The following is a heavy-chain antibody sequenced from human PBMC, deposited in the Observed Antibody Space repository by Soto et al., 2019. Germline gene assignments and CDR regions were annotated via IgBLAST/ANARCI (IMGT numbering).Heavy chain of an antibody. Sequence: QVQLQESGPGLVKPSGTLSLTCAVSGASMSTADWWSWVRQPPGKGLEWIGEIYHSGTTNYNPSLKSRLTMSVDKFKNHFSLTLTSVTAADTAVYYCEIPGAGDFDFWGQGTLVTVSS. CDR1: GASMSTADW. CDR3: EIPGAGDFDF. V-gene: IGHV4-4*02. J-gene: IGHJ4*02. CDR2: IYHSGTT. D-gene: IGHD6-13*01.